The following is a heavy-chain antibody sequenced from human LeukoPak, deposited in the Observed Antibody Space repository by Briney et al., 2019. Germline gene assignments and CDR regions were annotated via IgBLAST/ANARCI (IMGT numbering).Heavy chain of an antibody. D-gene: IGHD6-19*01. Sequence: SETLSLTCAVYGGSFSGYYWSWIRQPPGKGLEWIGEINHSGSTNYNPSLKSRVTISVDTSKNQSSLKLSSVTAADTAVYYCARGGRPPSGEWLVPPFDYWGQGTLVTVSS. CDR1: GGSFSGYY. V-gene: IGHV4-34*01. CDR2: INHSGST. J-gene: IGHJ4*02. CDR3: ARGGRPPSGEWLVPPFDY.